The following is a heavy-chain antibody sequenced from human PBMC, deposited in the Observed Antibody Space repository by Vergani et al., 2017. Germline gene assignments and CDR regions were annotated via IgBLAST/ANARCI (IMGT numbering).Heavy chain of an antibody. D-gene: IGHD5-18*01. Sequence: EVQLVESGGGLVKPGGSLRLSCAASGFTFSSYSMNWVRQAPGKGLEWVSSISSSSSYIYYTDSVKGRFTISRDNAKNSLYLQMNSLRAEDTAVYYCARSTLTAMVKYVSNDAFDIWGRGTMVTVSS. CDR3: ARSTLTAMVKYVSNDAFDI. J-gene: IGHJ3*02. CDR1: GFTFSSYS. V-gene: IGHV3-21*06. CDR2: ISSSSSYI.